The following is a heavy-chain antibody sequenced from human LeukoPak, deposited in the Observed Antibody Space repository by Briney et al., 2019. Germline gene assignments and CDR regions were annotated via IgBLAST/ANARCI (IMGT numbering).Heavy chain of an antibody. Sequence: GESLKISCKGSGYSFTSYWIGWVRQLPGKGLEWMGVIYPGDSDTRYNPSFQGQVTISADKSISTAYLQWSSLKASDTAMYYCARAWELRDYFDYWGQGTLVTVSS. V-gene: IGHV5-51*01. D-gene: IGHD1-26*01. CDR3: ARAWELRDYFDY. J-gene: IGHJ4*02. CDR1: GYSFTSYW. CDR2: IYPGDSDT.